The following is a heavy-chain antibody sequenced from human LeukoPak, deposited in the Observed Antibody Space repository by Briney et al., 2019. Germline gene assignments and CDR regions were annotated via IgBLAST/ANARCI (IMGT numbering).Heavy chain of an antibody. CDR1: GYSISSGYY. V-gene: IGHV4-38-2*02. CDR2: IYHSGST. D-gene: IGHD3-22*01. CDR3: PRLTEPRRITIIVVVINAFDI. Sequence: PSETLSLTCTVSGYSISSGYYWGWIRQPPGKGLEWIGSIYHSGSTYYNPSLKSRVTISVDTSKNQFSLKLSSVTAADTAVYYCPRLTEPRRITIIVVVINAFDIWGQGTMVTVSS. J-gene: IGHJ3*02.